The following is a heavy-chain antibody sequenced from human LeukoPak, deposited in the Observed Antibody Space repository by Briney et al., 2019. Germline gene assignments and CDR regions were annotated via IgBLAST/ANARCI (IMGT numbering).Heavy chain of an antibody. CDR1: GFAFSSYA. CDR3: ARVGYTYGDPGYYYYYMDV. CDR2: ISYDGIIE. J-gene: IGHJ6*03. V-gene: IGHV3-30*04. D-gene: IGHD5-18*01. Sequence: GGSLRLSCAASGFAFSSYAMHWVRQAPGKGLEWVAIISYDGIIEDYSDSVKGRFTISRDNFKNTLFLQMNSLRDEDTAVYYCARVGYTYGDPGYYYYYMDVWGKGTTVTISS.